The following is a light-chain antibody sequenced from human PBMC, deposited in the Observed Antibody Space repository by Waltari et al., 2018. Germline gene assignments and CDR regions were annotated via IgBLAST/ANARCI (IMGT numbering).Light chain of an antibody. CDR3: CLYTTNFYV. J-gene: IGLJ1*01. V-gene: IGLV2-18*01. CDR1: SNYVGPFDR. Sequence: QSALTQPPSVSGSPGQSVTISCTGTSNYVGPFDRVSRYQQPPGTAPTLLIFEVSNRPSGVPDRFSGSASGNTASLTISGLQAEDEADYYCCLYTTNFYVFAPATKVTVL. CDR2: EVS.